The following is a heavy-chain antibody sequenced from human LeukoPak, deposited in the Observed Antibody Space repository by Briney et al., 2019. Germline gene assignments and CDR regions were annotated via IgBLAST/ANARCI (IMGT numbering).Heavy chain of an antibody. V-gene: IGHV4-61*02. Sequence: PSETLSLTCTVSGGSICSGSYYWSWIRQPAGKGLEWIGRIYTSGSTNYNPSLKSRVTISVDTSKNQFSLKLSSVTAADTAVYYCARSTAGTFDFDYWGQGTLVTVSS. CDR2: IYTSGST. CDR1: GGSICSGSYY. D-gene: IGHD6-19*01. CDR3: ARSTAGTFDFDY. J-gene: IGHJ4*02.